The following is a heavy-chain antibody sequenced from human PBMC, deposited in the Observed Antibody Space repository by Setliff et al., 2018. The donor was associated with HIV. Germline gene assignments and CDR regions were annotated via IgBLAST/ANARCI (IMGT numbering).Heavy chain of an antibody. V-gene: IGHV4-59*04. Sequence: SETLSLTCTVSGGSMSRFYWTWIRQPPGRGLGWIGSIYYSGNTYYNPSLKSRVTISVDTSKNQFSLKLSSVTAADTAVYYCATHVLQFLEWLSHFDYWGQGTLVTVSS. CDR1: GGSMSRFY. CDR3: ATHVLQFLEWLSHFDY. CDR2: IYYSGNT. J-gene: IGHJ4*02. D-gene: IGHD3-3*01.